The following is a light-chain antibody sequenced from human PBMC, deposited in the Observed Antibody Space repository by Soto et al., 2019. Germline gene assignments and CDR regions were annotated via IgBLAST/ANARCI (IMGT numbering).Light chain of an antibody. J-gene: IGLJ1*01. CDR3: ASYAVGNNG. CDR1: SSDVGGYNS. CDR2: EVN. V-gene: IGLV2-8*01. Sequence: QSALTQPPSASWSPGQSVTISCTGTSSDVGGYNSVSWYQQHPGKVPKLMVYEVNKRPSGVPDRFSGSKSGNTASLTVSGLQAEDEADYYCASYAVGNNGFGSGTKVTVL.